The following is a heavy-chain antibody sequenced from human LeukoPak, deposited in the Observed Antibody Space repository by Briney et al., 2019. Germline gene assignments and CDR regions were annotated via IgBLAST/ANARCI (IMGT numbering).Heavy chain of an antibody. CDR3: ARWYEPVGDWLSHYYYYGMDV. CDR1: GYTFTGYY. V-gene: IGHV1-2*02. Sequence: ASVKVSCKASGYTFTGYYMNWVRQAPGQGLEWMGWVNPNSGGTNYAQKFQGRVTMARDTSISTAYMELSRLRSDDTAVYYCARWYEPVGDWLSHYYYYGMDVWGQGTTVTVSS. J-gene: IGHJ6*02. D-gene: IGHD3-9*01. CDR2: VNPNSGGT.